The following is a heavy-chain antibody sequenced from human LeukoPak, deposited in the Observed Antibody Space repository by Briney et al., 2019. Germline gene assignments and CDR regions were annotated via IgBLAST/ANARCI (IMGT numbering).Heavy chain of an antibody. CDR1: GYSFTSYW. CDR2: IYPGDSDT. J-gene: IGHJ3*02. V-gene: IGHV5-51*01. D-gene: IGHD3-10*01. Sequence: GESLKISCKGSGYSFTSYWIGWVRQMPGKGVEWMGIIYPGDSDTRYSPSFQGQVTISADKSISTAYLQWSSLKASDTAMYYCARPRGGTVLEDAFDIWGQGTMVTVSS. CDR3: ARPRGGTVLEDAFDI.